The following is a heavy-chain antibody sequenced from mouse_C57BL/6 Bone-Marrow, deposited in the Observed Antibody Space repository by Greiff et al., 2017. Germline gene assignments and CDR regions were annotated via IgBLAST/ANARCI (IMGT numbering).Heavy chain of an antibody. V-gene: IGHV3-8*01. J-gene: IGHJ2*01. D-gene: IGHD4-1*02. CDR1: GYSITSDY. CDR3: ASPTGTGFDY. Sequence: EVKLVESGPGLAKPSQTLSLTCSVTGYSITSDYWNWIRKFPGNKLEYMGYISDSGSNYYNPSLKSRISINRDTSKNKYYLQLNSVTTEDTATYYCASPTGTGFDYWGQGTTLTVSS. CDR2: ISDSGSN.